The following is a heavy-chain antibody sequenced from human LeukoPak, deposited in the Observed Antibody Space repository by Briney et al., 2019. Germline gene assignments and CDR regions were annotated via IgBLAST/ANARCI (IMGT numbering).Heavy chain of an antibody. V-gene: IGHV3-66*01. J-gene: IGHJ4*02. CDR1: GFTVSNNY. D-gene: IGHD5-18*01. Sequence: GGSLRLSCAASGFTVSNNYMNWVRQAPGKGLEWVSLIYSGGTTYYADSVKGIFTISRDGSKNTLYLQMNSLRVEDTAVYYCARDPPAVTANTYGWGQGTLVTVSS. CDR3: ARDPPAVTANTYG. CDR2: IYSGGTT.